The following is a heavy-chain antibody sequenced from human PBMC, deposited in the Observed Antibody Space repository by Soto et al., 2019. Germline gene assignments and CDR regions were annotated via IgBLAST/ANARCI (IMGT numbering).Heavy chain of an antibody. CDR2: ISYDGSNK. CDR1: GFTFSSYA. J-gene: IGHJ5*02. V-gene: IGHV3-30-3*01. CDR3: AAQISHA. Sequence: GGSLRLSCAASGFTFSSYAMHWVRQAPGKGLEWVAVISYDGSNKYYADSVKGRFTISRDNSKNTLYLQMNSLRAEDTAVYYCAAQISHAWGQGTLVTVSS.